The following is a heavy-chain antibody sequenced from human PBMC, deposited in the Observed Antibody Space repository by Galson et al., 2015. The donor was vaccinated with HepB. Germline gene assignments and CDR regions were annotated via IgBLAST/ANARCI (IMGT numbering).Heavy chain of an antibody. CDR3: ARDNYCDYAPFDY. D-gene: IGHD4-17*01. V-gene: IGHV3-21*01. J-gene: IGHJ4*02. Sequence: SLRLSCEASGFTFSSYSMHWVRQAPGKGLEWVSSISSSSSYINYADSVKGRFTISRDNAKNSLYLQMNSLRAEDTAVYYCARDNYCDYAPFDYWGQGTLVTVSS. CDR1: GFTFSSYS. CDR2: ISSSSSYI.